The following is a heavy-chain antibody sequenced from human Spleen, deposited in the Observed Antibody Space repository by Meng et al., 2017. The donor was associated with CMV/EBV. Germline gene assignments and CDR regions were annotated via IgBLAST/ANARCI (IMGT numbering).Heavy chain of an antibody. D-gene: IGHD3-10*01. V-gene: IGHV3-23*01. J-gene: IGHJ4*02. CDR2: ISGSGGST. CDR1: YA. Sequence: YALRWVRQAPGKGLEWVSAISGSGGSTYYADSVKGRFTISRDNSKNTLYLQMNSLRAEDTAVYYCAKDGKNLLLWFGELLLGYFDYWGQGTLVTVSS. CDR3: AKDGKNLLLWFGELLLGYFDY.